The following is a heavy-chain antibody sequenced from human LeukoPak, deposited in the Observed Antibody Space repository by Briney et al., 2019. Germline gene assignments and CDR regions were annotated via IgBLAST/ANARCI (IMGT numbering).Heavy chain of an antibody. CDR2: IWYDGSNK. J-gene: IGHJ4*02. V-gene: IGHV3-33*01. CDR3: ARDRKAVAGIDY. D-gene: IGHD6-19*01. Sequence: GGSLRLSRAASGFTFSSYGMHWVRQAPGKGLEWVAVIWYDGSNKYYADSVKGRFTISRDNSKNTLYLQMNSLRAEDTAVYYCARDRKAVAGIDYWGQGTLVTVSS. CDR1: GFTFSSYG.